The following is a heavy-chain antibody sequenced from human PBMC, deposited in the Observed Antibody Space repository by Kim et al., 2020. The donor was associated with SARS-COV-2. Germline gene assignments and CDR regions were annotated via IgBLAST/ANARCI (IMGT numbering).Heavy chain of an antibody. V-gene: IGHV5-51*01. D-gene: IGHD3-22*01. CDR2: IYPGDSDT. CDR3: ARRLPLVNYYDSSGSFDY. Sequence: GESLKISCKGSGYSFTSYWIGWVRQMPGKGLEWMGIIYPGDSDTRYSPSFQGQVTISADKSISTAYLQWSSLKASDTAMYYCARRLPLVNYYDSSGSFDYWGQGTLVTVSS. CDR1: GYSFTSYW. J-gene: IGHJ4*02.